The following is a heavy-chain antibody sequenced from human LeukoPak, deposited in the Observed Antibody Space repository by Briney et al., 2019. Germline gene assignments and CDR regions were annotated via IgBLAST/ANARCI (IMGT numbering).Heavy chain of an antibody. CDR3: ARDFFGPYYCGGDCYPDY. CDR2: ICAYNGNT. V-gene: IGHV1-18*01. D-gene: IGHD2-21*02. J-gene: IGHJ4*02. CDR1: RYTFTIYG. Sequence: ASVKVSCKASRYTFTIYGMSCVPEAPGQGLEWMGCICAYNGNTNYAQKLQGRVTMTTDTSTSKANMELKSLRSDHTAVYYCARDFFGPYYCGGDCYPDYWGQGALVTVSS.